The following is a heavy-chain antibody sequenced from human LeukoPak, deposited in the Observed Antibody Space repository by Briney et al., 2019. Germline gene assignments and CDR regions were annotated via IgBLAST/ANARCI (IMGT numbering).Heavy chain of an antibody. Sequence: GGSLRLSCAASGFTFSSYSMNWVRQAPGKGLEWVSYISSSSSTIYYADSVKGRFTISRDNAKNSLYLQMNSLRAEDTAVYYCARDKGPYSSSPGNDYWGQGTLVTVSS. D-gene: IGHD6-6*01. CDR3: ARDKGPYSSSPGNDY. J-gene: IGHJ4*02. CDR1: GFTFSSYS. V-gene: IGHV3-48*04. CDR2: ISSSSSTI.